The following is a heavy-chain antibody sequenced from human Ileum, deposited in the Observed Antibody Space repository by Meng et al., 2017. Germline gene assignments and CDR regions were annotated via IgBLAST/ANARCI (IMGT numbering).Heavy chain of an antibody. CDR2: ISAYNGNT. D-gene: IGHD3-3*01. Sequence: GESLKISCKASGYTFTSYGISWVRQAPGQGLEWMGWISAYNGNTNYAQKLQGRVTMTTDTSTSTAYMELRSLRSDDTAVYYCARVVEGHYDFWSGYSGAHDYWGQGTLVTVSS. CDR1: GYTFTSYG. J-gene: IGHJ4*02. V-gene: IGHV1-18*01. CDR3: ARVVEGHYDFWSGYSGAHDY.